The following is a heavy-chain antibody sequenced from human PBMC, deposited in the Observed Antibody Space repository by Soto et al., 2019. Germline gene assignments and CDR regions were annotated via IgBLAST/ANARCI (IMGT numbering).Heavy chain of an antibody. D-gene: IGHD3-10*01. CDR3: ARTYYFRSGSYYDEWGFDY. CDR1: GGSISSQY. V-gene: IGHV4-59*11. CDR2: VYYSGTT. Sequence: SETLSLTCIVSGGSISSQYWSWIRQPPGKGLEWIGYVYYSGTTDYNPSLQSRVSISIDTSKKQVSLKLSSVTAADTAVYYCARTYYFRSGSYYDEWGFDYWGQGTPVTXSS. J-gene: IGHJ4*02.